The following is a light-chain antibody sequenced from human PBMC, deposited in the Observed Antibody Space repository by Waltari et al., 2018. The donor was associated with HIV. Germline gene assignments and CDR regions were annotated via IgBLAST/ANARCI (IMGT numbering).Light chain of an antibody. Sequence: DIQMTQSPSTLSASVGDRVTITCRVSQRISSWSAWYPQKPGKAPKLLIYKASSLESGVPSRFSGSGSGTEFTLTISSLQPDDFATYYCQQYNSYSLYTFGQGTKLEIK. CDR2: KAS. V-gene: IGKV1-5*03. CDR1: QRISSW. J-gene: IGKJ2*01. CDR3: QQYNSYSLYT.